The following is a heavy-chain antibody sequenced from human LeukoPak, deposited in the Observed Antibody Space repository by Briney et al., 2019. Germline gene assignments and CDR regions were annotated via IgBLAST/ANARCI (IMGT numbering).Heavy chain of an antibody. CDR1: GFTFSSYS. Sequence: PGGSLRLSCAASGFTFSSYSMNWVRQAPWKGLEWVSYISSSSSTIYYADSVKGRFTISRDNAKNSLYLQMNSLRADDTAVYYCARFAAGGSYYYYMDVWGKGTTVTVSS. J-gene: IGHJ6*03. D-gene: IGHD6-25*01. CDR2: ISSSSSTI. CDR3: ARFAAGGSYYYYMDV. V-gene: IGHV3-48*01.